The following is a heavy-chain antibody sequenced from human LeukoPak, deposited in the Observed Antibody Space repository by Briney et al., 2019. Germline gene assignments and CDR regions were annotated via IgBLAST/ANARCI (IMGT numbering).Heavy chain of an antibody. CDR2: IYIGGYI. CDR3: ARGTANVTP. J-gene: IGHJ5*02. V-gene: IGHV3-53*01. D-gene: IGHD5-18*01. Sequence: PGGSLRLSCAASGFTVSSTYMNWVRQAPGKGLEWVSVIYIGGYIYYADPVKGRFTISRDNSKNTLYLQMNGLRAEDAAVYLCARGTANVTPWGQGTLVTVSS. CDR1: GFTVSSTY.